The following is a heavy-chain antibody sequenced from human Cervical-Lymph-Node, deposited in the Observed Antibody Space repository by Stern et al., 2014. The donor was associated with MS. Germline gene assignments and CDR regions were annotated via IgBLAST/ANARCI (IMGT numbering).Heavy chain of an antibody. J-gene: IGHJ4*02. CDR2: ISNDGSSQ. CDR3: VRDGDRSNWPMDY. CDR1: GFSLRSFA. V-gene: IGHV3-30-3*01. D-gene: IGHD1-1*01. Sequence: QVQLVQSGGGLVQPGRSLRLSCAASGFSLRSFAMHWVRQIPGKGLEWVAFISNDGSSQVYADSVKGRFTIYRDNSQNMLYLQLNDLRLEDTALYHCVRDGDRSNWPMDYWGQGSLVTVSS.